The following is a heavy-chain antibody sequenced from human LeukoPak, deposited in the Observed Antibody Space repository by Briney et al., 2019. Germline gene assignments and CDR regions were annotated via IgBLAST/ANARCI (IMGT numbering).Heavy chain of an antibody. Sequence: GGSLRLSCAASGFTFSRYGMHWVRQAPGKGLEWLAVIWYDGSNKYYADSVKGRVTISRDNSKNTLYLQMNSLRAEDTAVYYCASGYGSGSDDYLDYWGQGALVTVSS. D-gene: IGHD3-10*01. V-gene: IGHV3-33*03. CDR2: IWYDGSNK. J-gene: IGHJ4*02. CDR3: ASGYGSGSDDYLDY. CDR1: GFTFSRYG.